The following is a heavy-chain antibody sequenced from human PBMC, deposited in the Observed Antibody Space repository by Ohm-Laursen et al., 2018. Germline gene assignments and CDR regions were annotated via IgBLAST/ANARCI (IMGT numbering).Heavy chain of an antibody. D-gene: IGHD5-12*01. J-gene: IGHJ4*02. CDR3: AKDASAISAYSFHD. CDR2: IGYTGNT. Sequence: GSLRLSCAASGFTFSSYSMNWVRQAPGKGLEWVSTIGYTGNTYYIDSVRGRFAISRDNSRKTVYLQMNSLSADDTALYYCAKDASAISAYSFHDWGRGTLVIVSS. CDR1: GFTFSSYS. V-gene: IGHV3-23*01.